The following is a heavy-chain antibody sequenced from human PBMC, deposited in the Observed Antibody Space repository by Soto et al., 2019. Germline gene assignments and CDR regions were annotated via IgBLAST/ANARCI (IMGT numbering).Heavy chain of an antibody. CDR2: VYSDDDM. V-gene: IGHV2-5*02. Sequence: QITLKESGPTLVKPTQTLTLTCTFSGFSLSTYGEGMAWIRQPPGKAIEWLALVYSDDDMRYSPSLRTRVTVAKDTAKSQVVVTTTNVDPMDTGTCFCIHSGLTRLGESWCQEIGVTFAS. D-gene: IGHD3-16*01. CDR1: GFSLSTYGEG. CDR3: IHSGLTRLGES. J-gene: IGHJ5*02.